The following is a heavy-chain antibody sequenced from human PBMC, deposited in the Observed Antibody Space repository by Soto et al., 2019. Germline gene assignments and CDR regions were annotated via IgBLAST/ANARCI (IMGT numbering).Heavy chain of an antibody. V-gene: IGHV5-51*01. CDR1: GYSFTSYW. CDR3: ARTNYYYVIDV. CDR2: IYPGDSDT. J-gene: IGHJ6*02. Sequence: GESLKISCKGSGYSFTSYWIGWVRQMPGKGIEWMGIIYPGDSDTRYSPSFQGQVTISADKSISTAYLQWSSLKASDTAMDYCARTNYYYVIDVWAQGTSVPVSS.